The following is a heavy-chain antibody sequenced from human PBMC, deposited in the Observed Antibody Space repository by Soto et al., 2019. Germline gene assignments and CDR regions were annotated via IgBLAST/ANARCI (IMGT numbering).Heavy chain of an antibody. J-gene: IGHJ3*01. D-gene: IGHD1-26*01. Sequence: QVQLVESGGGVVQPGRSLRLSCAASGFTFSSYGMHWVRQAPGKGLEWVALIYCDGGNKYYADYVKGRFTISRDNSKNTLYLQMNSLRVEDTAVYYCTRDRESESYYLLTYDAFNVWGQGTMVTVSS. CDR1: GFTFSSYG. V-gene: IGHV3-33*01. CDR2: IYCDGGNK. CDR3: TRDRESESYYLLTYDAFNV.